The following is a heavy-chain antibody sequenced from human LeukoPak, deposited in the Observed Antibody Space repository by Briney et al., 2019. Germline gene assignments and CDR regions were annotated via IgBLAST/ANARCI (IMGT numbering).Heavy chain of an antibody. CDR2: INPNSGGT. CDR3: ARDTAVDYGDYEARWFDP. J-gene: IGHJ5*02. CDR1: GYTFTGYY. Sequence: ASVKVSCKASGYTFTGYYMHWVRQAPGQGLEWMGWINPNSGGTNYAQKFQGRVTMTGDTSISTAYMELSRLRSDDTAVYYCARDTAVDYGDYEARWFDPWGQGTLVTVSS. V-gene: IGHV1-2*02. D-gene: IGHD4-17*01.